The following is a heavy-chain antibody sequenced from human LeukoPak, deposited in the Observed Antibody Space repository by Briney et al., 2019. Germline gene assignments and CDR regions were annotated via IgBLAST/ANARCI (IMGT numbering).Heavy chain of an antibody. CDR2: IYPSGST. V-gene: IGHV4-4*07. CDR3: ARGASYTSSSLVLYS. D-gene: IGHD6-6*01. Sequence: PSETLSLTCTVSGGSISSYYWSWIRQPAGKGLEWIGHIYPSGSTKCNPSLKSRVTMSVDTSMNQFSLKLSSVTAADTAVYYCARGASYTSSSLVLYSWGQGTLVTVSS. J-gene: IGHJ4*02. CDR1: GGSISSYY.